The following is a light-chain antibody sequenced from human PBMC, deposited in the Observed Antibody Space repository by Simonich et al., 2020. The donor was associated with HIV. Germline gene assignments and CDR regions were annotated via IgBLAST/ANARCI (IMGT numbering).Light chain of an antibody. J-gene: IGLJ3*02. CDR2: KDN. V-gene: IGLV3-25*03. CDR3: QSTDSSGTLWV. CDR1: ALPKQY. Sequence: SYELTQAPSVSVSPGQTARITCSGDALPKQYAYWYQQKPGQAPVLVIYKDNERPSGIPERFSGSSSGTTVTLTITGVQADDEADFYCQSTDSSGTLWVFGGGTKLTVL.